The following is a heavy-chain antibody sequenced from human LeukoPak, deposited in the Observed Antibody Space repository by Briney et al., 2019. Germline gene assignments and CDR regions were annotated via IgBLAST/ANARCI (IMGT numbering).Heavy chain of an antibody. CDR3: TRAPPTYYDFWSGYQGGLPDY. J-gene: IGHJ4*02. D-gene: IGHD3-3*01. Sequence: GGSLRLSCTASGFTFGDYAMSWFRQAPGKGLEWVGFIRSKAYGGTTEYAASVKGRFTISRDDSKSIAYLQMNSLKTEDTAVYYCTRAPPTYYDFWSGYQGGLPDYWGQGTLVTVSS. CDR1: GFTFGDYA. V-gene: IGHV3-49*03. CDR2: IRSKAYGGTT.